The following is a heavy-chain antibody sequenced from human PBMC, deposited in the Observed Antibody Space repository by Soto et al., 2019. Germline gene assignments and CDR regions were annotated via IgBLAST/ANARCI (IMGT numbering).Heavy chain of an antibody. Sequence: HLGGSLRLSCAASGFNFATYSMSWVRQAPGKGLEWVAGISDGVDRAYYGDSVKGRFTISRDTSKNMLYLHMNSLRAEDTAIYYCARYTAVADPYYFDYWGQGTLVTVSS. V-gene: IGHV3-23*01. J-gene: IGHJ4*02. D-gene: IGHD6-19*01. CDR3: ARYTAVADPYYFDY. CDR2: ISDGVDRA. CDR1: GFNFATYS.